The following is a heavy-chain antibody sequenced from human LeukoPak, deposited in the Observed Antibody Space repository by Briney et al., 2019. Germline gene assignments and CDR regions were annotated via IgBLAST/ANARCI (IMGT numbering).Heavy chain of an antibody. J-gene: IGHJ4*02. CDR2: IFYSGTT. Sequence: SETLSLTCTVSGGSISSSSYYWSWIRQPPGKGLEWIGFIFYSGTTNYNPSLKSRVTISVDTSKNQFSLKLSSVTAADTAVYYCARGGWNKFDYWGQGTLVTVSS. CDR3: ARGGWNKFDY. V-gene: IGHV4-61*01. D-gene: IGHD3-22*01. CDR1: GGSISSSSYY.